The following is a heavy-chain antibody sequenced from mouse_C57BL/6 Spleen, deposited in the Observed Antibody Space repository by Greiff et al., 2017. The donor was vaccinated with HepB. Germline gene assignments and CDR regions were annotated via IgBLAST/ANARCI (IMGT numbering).Heavy chain of an antibody. V-gene: IGHV1-80*01. J-gene: IGHJ2*01. Sequence: VQLQQSGAELVKPGASVKISCKASGYAFSSYWMNWVKQRPGKGLEWIGQIYPGDGDTNYNGKFKGKATLTADKSSSTAYMQLSSLTSADSAVYFCARSEYDYGFDYWGQGTTLTVSS. D-gene: IGHD2-4*01. CDR3: ARSEYDYGFDY. CDR1: GYAFSSYW. CDR2: IYPGDGDT.